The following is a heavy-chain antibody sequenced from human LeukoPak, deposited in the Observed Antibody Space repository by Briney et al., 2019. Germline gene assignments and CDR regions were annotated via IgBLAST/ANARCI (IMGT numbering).Heavy chain of an antibody. J-gene: IGHJ4*02. CDR1: GGSITSGDYR. CDR2: FYNRGSP. Sequence: SETLSLTCSVSGGSITSGDYRWGWNRQSPGKGLKWIGSFYNRGSPYYNPSLKSRVTISLDTSKNQFSLKLTSVTAADTAIYYCARQFDYWGPGTLVTVSS. V-gene: IGHV4-39*01. CDR3: ARQFDY.